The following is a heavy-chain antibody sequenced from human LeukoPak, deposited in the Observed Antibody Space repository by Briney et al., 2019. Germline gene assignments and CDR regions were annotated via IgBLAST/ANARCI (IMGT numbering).Heavy chain of an antibody. Sequence: PGGSLRLSCAASGFTFSSYAMSWVRQAPGKGLEWVSAISGSGGSTYYADSMKGRFTISRDNSKNTLYLQMNSLRAEDTAVYYCAKGRYYDSSGYHRGYYFDYWGQGTLVTVSS. D-gene: IGHD3-22*01. J-gene: IGHJ4*02. CDR3: AKGRYYDSSGYHRGYYFDY. CDR2: ISGSGGST. V-gene: IGHV3-23*01. CDR1: GFTFSSYA.